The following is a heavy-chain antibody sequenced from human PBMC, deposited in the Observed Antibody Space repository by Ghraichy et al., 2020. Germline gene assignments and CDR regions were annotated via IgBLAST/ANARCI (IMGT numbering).Heavy chain of an antibody. Sequence: GESLNISCAASGFTFSSYWMHWVRQAPGKGLVWVSRINSDGSSTSYADSVKGRFTISRDNAKNTLYLQMNSLRAEDTAVYYCARVTSGWLFDYWGQGTLVTVSS. V-gene: IGHV3-74*01. D-gene: IGHD6-19*01. CDR2: INSDGSST. J-gene: IGHJ4*02. CDR3: ARVTSGWLFDY. CDR1: GFTFSSYW.